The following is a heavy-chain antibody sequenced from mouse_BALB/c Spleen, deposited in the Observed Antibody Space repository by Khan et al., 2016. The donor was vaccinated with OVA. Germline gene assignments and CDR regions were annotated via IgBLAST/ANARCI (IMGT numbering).Heavy chain of an antibody. CDR2: TNPTNGRT. V-gene: IGHV1S81*02. Sequence: QVQLQQSGAELVKAGASVKMSCKASGYTFTSYWMHWVKQRLGQGLEWFAETNPTNGRTYYNEKFKSKATLTVDKSSSTAYMLLSGPTFEDSAVYYCARIKKIVATDIDYWGQSTTLTVSS. J-gene: IGHJ2*01. D-gene: IGHD1-1*01. CDR3: ARIKKIVATDIDY. CDR1: GYTFTSYW.